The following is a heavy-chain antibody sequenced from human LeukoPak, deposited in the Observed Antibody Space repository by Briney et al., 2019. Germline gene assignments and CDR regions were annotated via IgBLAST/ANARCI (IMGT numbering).Heavy chain of an antibody. CDR3: ARGQQWLFDY. J-gene: IGHJ4*02. CDR1: GFTFSSYS. CDR2: ISSSSSTI. D-gene: IGHD6-19*01. Sequence: PGGSLRLSCAASGFTFSSYSMNWVRQAPGKGLEWVSYISSSSSTIYYADSVKGRFTISRDNAKNSLYLQMNSLRDGDTAVYYCARGQQWLFDYWGQGTLVTVSS. V-gene: IGHV3-48*02.